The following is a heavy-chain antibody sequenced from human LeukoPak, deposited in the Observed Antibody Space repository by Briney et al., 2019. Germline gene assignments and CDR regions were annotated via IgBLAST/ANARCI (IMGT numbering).Heavy chain of an antibody. CDR3: AGAPYYYDRGVISAY. V-gene: IGHV3-11*01. CDR2: ISSSGSTI. D-gene: IGHD3-10*02. Sequence: GGSLRLSCAASGFTFSDYYMSWIRQAPGKGLEWVSYISSSGSTIYYADSVKGRFTISRDNAKNTLYLQMNSLRAEDTAVYYCAGAPYYYDRGVISAYGGQGTLVTVSS. CDR1: GFTFSDYY. J-gene: IGHJ4*02.